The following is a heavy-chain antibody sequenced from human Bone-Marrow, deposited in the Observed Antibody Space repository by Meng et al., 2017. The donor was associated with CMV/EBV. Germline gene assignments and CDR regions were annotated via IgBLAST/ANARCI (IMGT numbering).Heavy chain of an antibody. Sequence: SETLSLTCTVSGGSISSSSYYWSWIRQPPGKGLEWIGSIYYSGSTYYNPSLKSRVTISVDTSKNQFSLKLSSVTAADTAVYYCARNDFWSGYSPVYCGQGTLVAVSS. CDR1: GGSISSSSYY. CDR2: IYYSGST. J-gene: IGHJ4*02. V-gene: IGHV4-39*01. D-gene: IGHD3-3*01. CDR3: ARNDFWSGYSPVY.